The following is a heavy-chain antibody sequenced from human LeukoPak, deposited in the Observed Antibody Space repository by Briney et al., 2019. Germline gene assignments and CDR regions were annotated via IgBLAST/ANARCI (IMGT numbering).Heavy chain of an antibody. Sequence: GGSLSLACAASGFTVSSNYVSWVRQAPGRGLGWVSVIYSGGSTYYAGCVKGRFPISRDNSKNTLYLKMNSLRAEDTAVYYCARDRITMVRGAIDAFDIWGQGTMVTVSS. V-gene: IGHV3-53*01. CDR3: ARDRITMVRGAIDAFDI. D-gene: IGHD3-10*01. CDR2: IYSGGST. CDR1: GFTVSSNY. J-gene: IGHJ3*02.